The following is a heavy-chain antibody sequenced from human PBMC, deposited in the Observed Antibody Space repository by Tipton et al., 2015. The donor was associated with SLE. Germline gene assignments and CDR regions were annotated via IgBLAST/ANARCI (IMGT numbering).Heavy chain of an antibody. V-gene: IGHV6-1*01. D-gene: IGHD2-2*01. Sequence: GLVKPSQTLSLTCAISGDSVSSNSAAWNWIRQSPSRGLEWLGGTYYRSKWYNDYAVSVKSRITINPDTSKNQFSLQVNSVTPEDTAEYSLARWGPAEDLGDVFDIGRQVTVVTVSS. J-gene: IGHJ3*02. CDR3: ARWGPAEDLGDVFDI. CDR1: GDSVSSNSAA. CDR2: TYYRSKWYN.